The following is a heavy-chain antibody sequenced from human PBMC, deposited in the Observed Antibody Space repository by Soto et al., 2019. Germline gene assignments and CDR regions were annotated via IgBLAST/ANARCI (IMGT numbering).Heavy chain of an antibody. D-gene: IGHD6-13*01. J-gene: IGHJ5*02. Sequence: EVQLLESGGGLVQPGGSLRLSCAASGFTFSSYAMTWVRQAPGKGLEWVSLISDSGSTYYADSVKGRFAISRDNSKNTLYLQMNSLRAEDTALYYCAKTYRREQQPLQYNWFDPWGQGTLVTVSS. V-gene: IGHV3-23*01. CDR3: AKTYRREQQPLQYNWFDP. CDR1: GFTFSSYA. CDR2: ISDSGST.